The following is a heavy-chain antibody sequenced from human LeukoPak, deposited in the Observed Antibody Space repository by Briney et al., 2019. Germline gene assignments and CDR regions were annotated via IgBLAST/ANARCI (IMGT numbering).Heavy chain of an antibody. CDR3: ARRGDGYNFRWFDP. CDR1: GGSIISSNYY. J-gene: IGHJ5*02. CDR2: IYYSGST. V-gene: IGHV4-39*07. Sequence: PSETLSLTCIVSGGSIISSNYYWGWIRQPPGKGLEWLVSIYYSGSTYYNVSLKSRVTISVDTSKNQFSLKLTSVTAADTAVYYCARRGDGYNFRWFDPWGQGTLVTVSS. D-gene: IGHD5-24*01.